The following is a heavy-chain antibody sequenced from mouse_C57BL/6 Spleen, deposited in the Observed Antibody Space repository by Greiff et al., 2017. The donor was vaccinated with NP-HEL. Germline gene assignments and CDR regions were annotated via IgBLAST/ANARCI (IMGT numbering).Heavy chain of an antibody. CDR1: GFTFSSYA. CDR3: ARDYYSNLYYFDY. V-gene: IGHV5-4*01. Sequence: EVQVVESGGGLVKPGGSLKLSCAASGFTFSSYAMSWVRQTPEKRLEWVATISDGGSYTYYPDNVKGRFTISRDNAKNNLYLQMSHLKSEDTAMYYCARDYYSNLYYFDYWGQGTLVTVSA. J-gene: IGHJ3*01. D-gene: IGHD2-5*01. CDR2: ISDGGSYT.